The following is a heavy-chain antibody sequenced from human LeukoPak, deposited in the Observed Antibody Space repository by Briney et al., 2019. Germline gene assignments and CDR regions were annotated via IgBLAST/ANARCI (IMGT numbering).Heavy chain of an antibody. CDR2: INSDGSST. D-gene: IGHD3-10*01. CDR1: GFTFSSFW. CDR3: ARQYRGGGDY. J-gene: IGHJ4*02. Sequence: PGGSLRLSCAASGFTFSSFWMHWVRQAPGKGLVWVSRINSDGSSTSYADFVKGRFAISRDNAKNTLYLQMNSLRAEDTAVYYCARQYRGGGDYWGQGTLVTVSS. V-gene: IGHV3-74*01.